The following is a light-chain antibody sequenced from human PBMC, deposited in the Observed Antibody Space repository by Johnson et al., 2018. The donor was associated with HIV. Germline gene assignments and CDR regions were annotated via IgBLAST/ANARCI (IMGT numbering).Light chain of an antibody. CDR1: SSNIGNNY. CDR3: GTWDSSLRVGF. Sequence: TQPPSVSAAPGQKVTISCSGSSSNIGNNYVSWYQQLPGTAPKLLIYDIDKRPSGIPDRFSGSKSGTSATLGITGLQTGDEADYYCGTWDSSLRVGFFGTGTKVTVL. J-gene: IGLJ1*01. CDR2: DID. V-gene: IGLV1-51*01.